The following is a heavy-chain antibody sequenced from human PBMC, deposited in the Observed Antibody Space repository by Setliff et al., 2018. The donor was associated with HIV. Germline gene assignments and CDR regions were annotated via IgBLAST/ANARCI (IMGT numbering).Heavy chain of an antibody. CDR2: ISPTNGGT. Sequence: ASVKVSCKASGYTFSDPYIHWVRQAPGQGLEWMGWISPTNGGTNYAQKFQGRVTMTRDMSISTAYMELTSLTSDDTAVYYCAKCSEMLGTPATSSGYYCGWFDPWGQGTLVTVS. V-gene: IGHV1-2*02. J-gene: IGHJ5*02. CDR1: GYTFSDPY. CDR3: AKCSEMLGTPATSSGYYCGWFDP. D-gene: IGHD3-22*01.